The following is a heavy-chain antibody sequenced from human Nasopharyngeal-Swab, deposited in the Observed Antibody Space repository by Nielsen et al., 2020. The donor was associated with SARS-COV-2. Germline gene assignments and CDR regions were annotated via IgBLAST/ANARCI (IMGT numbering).Heavy chain of an antibody. J-gene: IGHJ6*02. Sequence: WIRQPQGKGLEGVANIKEDGSEKNYVDSVKGRFTISRDNAKNSLYLQMNSLRADDTAVYYCARDTYCSGGSCYGYGMDVWGQGTTVTVSS. CDR2: IKEDGSEK. CDR3: ARDTYCSGGSCYGYGMDV. V-gene: IGHV3-7*01. D-gene: IGHD2-15*01.